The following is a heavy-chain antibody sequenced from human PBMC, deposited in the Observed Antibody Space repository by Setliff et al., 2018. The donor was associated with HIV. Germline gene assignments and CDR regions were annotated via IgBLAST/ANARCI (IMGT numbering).Heavy chain of an antibody. J-gene: IGHJ3*02. CDR1: GDSISISSSF. V-gene: IGHV4-39*01. CDR3: ARIKGSESYDISSGSVIITSDAFDI. D-gene: IGHD3-22*01. CDR2: LYYSGSA. Sequence: SETLSLTCAVSGDSISISSSFWGWIRQPPGKGLEWIGTLYYSGSAYYNPSLKSRLTISVDTSKNQFSLKLRSVTAADTALYYCARIKGSESYDISSGSVIITSDAFDIWGQGTMVTVSS.